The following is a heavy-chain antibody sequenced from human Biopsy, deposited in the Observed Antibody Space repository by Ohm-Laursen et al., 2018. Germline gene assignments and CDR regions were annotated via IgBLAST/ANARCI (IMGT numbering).Heavy chain of an antibody. D-gene: IGHD3-22*01. CDR2: INHSGRT. CDR3: VRGVDYYDPYHYYALDV. J-gene: IGHJ6*02. V-gene: IGHV4-34*01. Sequence: SDTLSLTCTVSGGSLSSYYWSWIRQTPGKGLEWIGEINHSGRTNYNPSLKSRVTISVHTSKNQFSLKVRSVTAADTAVYYCVRGVDYYDPYHYYALDVWGQGTTVTVSS. CDR1: GGSLSSYY.